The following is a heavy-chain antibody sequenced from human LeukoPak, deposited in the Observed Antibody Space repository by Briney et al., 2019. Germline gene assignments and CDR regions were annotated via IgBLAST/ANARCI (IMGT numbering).Heavy chain of an antibody. V-gene: IGHV4-30-4*01. CDR1: GGSISSGDYY. CDR2: IYYSGST. J-gene: IGHJ5*02. D-gene: IGHD3-9*01. CDR3: ARWVKTDTLTGREWFDP. Sequence: PSQTLSLTCTVSGGSISSGDYYWSWIRQPPGKGLEWIVYIYYSGSTYYNPSLKSRVTISVDTSKNQFSLKLSSVTAADTAVYYCARWVKTDTLTGREWFDPWGQGTLVTVSS.